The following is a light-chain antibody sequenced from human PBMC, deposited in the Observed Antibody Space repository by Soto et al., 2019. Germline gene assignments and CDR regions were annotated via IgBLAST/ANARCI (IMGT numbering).Light chain of an antibody. V-gene: IGLV1-40*01. Sequence: QSVLTQPPSVSGSPGQKVTISCTGSSSNIGACYDVNWYHQLPGTAPKLLIHGNSNRPSGVPDRFSGSKSGTSASLAITGLQAEDEADYFCQSYHSSLSGYVFGTGTKVTVL. CDR2: GNS. CDR3: QSYHSSLSGYV. CDR1: SSNIGACYD. J-gene: IGLJ1*01.